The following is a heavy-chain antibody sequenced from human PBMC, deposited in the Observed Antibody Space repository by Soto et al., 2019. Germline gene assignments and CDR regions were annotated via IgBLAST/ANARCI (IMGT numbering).Heavy chain of an antibody. CDR3: ASGRGYDILTGYYPYFDY. CDR1: GFTFSSYG. Sequence: GGSLRLSCAASGFTFSSYGMHWVRQAPGKGLEWVAVISYDGSNKYYADSVKGRFTISRDNSKNTLYLQMNSLRAEDTAVYYCASGRGYDILTGYYPYFDYWGQGTLVTVSS. D-gene: IGHD3-9*01. J-gene: IGHJ4*02. V-gene: IGHV3-30*03. CDR2: ISYDGSNK.